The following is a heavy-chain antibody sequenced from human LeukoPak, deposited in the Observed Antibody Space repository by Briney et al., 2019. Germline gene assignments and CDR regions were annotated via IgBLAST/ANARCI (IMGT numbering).Heavy chain of an antibody. CDR3: VKDRTINGRSSPFDS. CDR2: ISYDGRNQ. CDR1: GFSFTTYG. D-gene: IGHD1-26*01. V-gene: IGHV3-30*18. J-gene: IGHJ4*02. Sequence: GTSLRLSCAASGFSFTTYGMHWVRQAPLKGLEWLAAISYDGRNQNYADSMKGRFTIFRDNSQNTLYLQMNSLRAEDTALYYCVKDRTINGRSSPFDSWGQGTLVTVSS.